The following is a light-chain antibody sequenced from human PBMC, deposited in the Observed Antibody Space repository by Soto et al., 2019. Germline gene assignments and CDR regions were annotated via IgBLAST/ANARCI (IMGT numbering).Light chain of an antibody. J-gene: IGKJ1*01. CDR2: AGY. Sequence: DIQMTQSPSSLSASVGDRVTITCRATQEMSSHFKWYQQLPGKAPSLLIYAGYSLQSGVPSRFSGSGSGTKFTLTIASLQPDDFATYYCQQYETFSGTFGRGTKVDIK. CDR1: QEMSSH. V-gene: IGKV1-39*01. CDR3: QQYETFSGT.